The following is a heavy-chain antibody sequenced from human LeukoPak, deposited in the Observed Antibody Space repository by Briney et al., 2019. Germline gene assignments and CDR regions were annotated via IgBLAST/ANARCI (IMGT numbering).Heavy chain of an antibody. V-gene: IGHV4-30-4*01. CDR1: GGSISSGDCY. J-gene: IGHJ4*02. CDR2: IYYSGST. Sequence: PSETLSLTCTVSGGSISSGDCYWSWIRQPPGKGLEWIGYIYYSGSTYYYPSRKSRVTISVATSKNQLSLKLSTVTATDTALCAGARVKDDSSGYSSDYRGQRTPATVSS. D-gene: IGHD3-22*01. CDR3: ARVKDDSSGYSSDY.